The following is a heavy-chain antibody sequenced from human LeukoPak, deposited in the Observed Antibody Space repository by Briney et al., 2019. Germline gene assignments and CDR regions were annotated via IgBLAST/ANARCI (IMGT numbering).Heavy chain of an antibody. D-gene: IGHD6-13*01. CDR2: ISSGSSFI. CDR3: ARDSGSPQDAFDI. J-gene: IGHJ3*02. V-gene: IGHV3-21*01. CDR1: GFTFSSYS. Sequence: GGSLRLSCAASGFTFSSYSMNWVRQAPGKGLEWVSSISSGSSFIYYADSVKGRFTISRDSAKNSLYLQMNSLRAEDTAVYYCARDSGSPQDAFDIWGQGTMVTVSS.